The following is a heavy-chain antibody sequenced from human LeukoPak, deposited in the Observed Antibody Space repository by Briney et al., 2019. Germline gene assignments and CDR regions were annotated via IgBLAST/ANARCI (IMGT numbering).Heavy chain of an antibody. V-gene: IGHV4-38-2*02. CDR3: AKSNGYGLVDI. Sequence: SETLSLTCTVSGYSISSGYYWGWIRQPPGQGLEWIGSIYHSRSTYYNPSLKSRVTISLDTSRNQFSLKLNSVTAADTAVYYCAKSNGYGLVDIWGQGTMVTVSS. CDR2: IYHSRST. CDR1: GYSISSGYY. D-gene: IGHD3-10*01. J-gene: IGHJ3*02.